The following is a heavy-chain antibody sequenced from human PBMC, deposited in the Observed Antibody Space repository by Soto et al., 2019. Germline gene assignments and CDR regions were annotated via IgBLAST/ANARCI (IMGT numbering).Heavy chain of an antibody. CDR1: GGTFSSYA. CDR2: IIPIFGTA. D-gene: IGHD3-22*01. CDR3: ARDSSGYYLFDY. J-gene: IGHJ4*02. V-gene: IGHV1-69*13. Sequence: GASVKVSCKASGGTFSSYAISWVRQAPGQGLEWMGGIIPIFGTANYAQKFQGRVTITADESTSTAYMELSSLRSEDTAVYYCARDSSGYYLFDYWGQGTLVTVSS.